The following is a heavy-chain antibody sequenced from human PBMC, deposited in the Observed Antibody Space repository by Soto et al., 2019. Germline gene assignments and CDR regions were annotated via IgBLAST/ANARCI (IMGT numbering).Heavy chain of an antibody. Sequence: SETLSLTCTVSGGSISSGDYYWSWIRQPPGKGLEWIGYIYYSGSTYYNPSLKSRVTISVDTSKNQFSLKLSSVTAADTAVYYCARYRLDEELRYFDWLNDAFDIWGQGTMVTVSS. D-gene: IGHD3-9*01. CDR3: ARYRLDEELRYFDWLNDAFDI. J-gene: IGHJ3*02. CDR2: IYYSGST. V-gene: IGHV4-30-4*01. CDR1: GGSISSGDYY.